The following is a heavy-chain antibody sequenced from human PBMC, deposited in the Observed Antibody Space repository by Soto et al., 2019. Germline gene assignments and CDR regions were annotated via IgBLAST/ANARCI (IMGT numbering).Heavy chain of an antibody. J-gene: IGHJ4*02. CDR2: IYYSGST. CDR1: GGSISSGGYY. D-gene: IGHD1-26*01. CDR3: ARWSERGVTTYYFDS. V-gene: IGHV4-31*03. Sequence: QVQLQESGPGLVKPSQTLSLTCTVSGGSISSGGYYWSWIRQHPGKGLEWIGYIYYSGSTYYNPSLKSRVTISVDTSKNQFSLKLSSVTAADTAVYYCARWSERGVTTYYFDSWGQGTLVNVSS.